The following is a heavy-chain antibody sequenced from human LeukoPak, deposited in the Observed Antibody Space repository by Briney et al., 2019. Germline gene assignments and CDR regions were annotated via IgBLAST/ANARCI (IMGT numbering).Heavy chain of an antibody. CDR2: IRSNGRDT. J-gene: IGHJ5*02. CDR3: AKGGYTTCFDP. V-gene: IGHV3-23*01. Sequence: GGSLRLSCAASGLTFSSYAMNWVRQTPGKGLEWVSNIRSNGRDTYYTDSVKGRFTISRDNSKSTLYLEMNSLRAEDTAVYYCAKGGYTTCFDPWGQGTLVTVSS. CDR1: GLTFSSYA. D-gene: IGHD2-15*01.